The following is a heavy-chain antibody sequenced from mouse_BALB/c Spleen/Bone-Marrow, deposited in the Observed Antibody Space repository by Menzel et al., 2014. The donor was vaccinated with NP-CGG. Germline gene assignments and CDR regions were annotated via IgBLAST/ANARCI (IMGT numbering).Heavy chain of an antibody. CDR3: ARRWLPYAMDY. CDR2: FNPYNDGT. Sequence: EVQLQQSGPELVQPGASVKMSCKASGYTFTSYVMHWVKQKPGQGLEWIGYFNPYNDGTKYNEKFKGKATLTSDKSSSTAYMELSSLTSEDTAVYYCARRWLPYAMDYWGQGTSVTVSS. V-gene: IGHV1-14*01. CDR1: GYTFTSYV. J-gene: IGHJ4*01. D-gene: IGHD2-3*01.